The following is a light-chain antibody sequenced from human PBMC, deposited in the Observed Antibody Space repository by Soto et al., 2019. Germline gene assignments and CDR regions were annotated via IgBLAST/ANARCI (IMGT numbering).Light chain of an antibody. CDR1: TSNIGRNF. Sequence: QAVVTQPPSASGTPGQRVTISCSGSTSNIGRNFVYWYRQLPGTAPKLLIYTNNQRPSGVPDRFSGSKSGTSASLAISGLRSEDEADYYCAAWDDSMSAWVFGGGTKVTVL. CDR3: AAWDDSMSAWV. J-gene: IGLJ3*02. V-gene: IGLV1-47*01. CDR2: TNN.